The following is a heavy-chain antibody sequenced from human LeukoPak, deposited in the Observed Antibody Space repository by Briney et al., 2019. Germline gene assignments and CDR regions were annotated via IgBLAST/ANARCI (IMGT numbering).Heavy chain of an antibody. CDR2: MNPNIVNT. J-gene: IGHJ4*02. V-gene: IGHV1-8*01. Sequence: ASVRVSCKASGYTFTSYDINWVRQATGLGLEWMGWMNPNIVNTAYAQKFQGRVTMTRNTSISTAYMELSSLRSEDTAVYYCARASGYEFDYWGQGTLVTVSS. CDR3: ARASGYEFDY. CDR1: GYTFTSYD. D-gene: IGHD5-12*01.